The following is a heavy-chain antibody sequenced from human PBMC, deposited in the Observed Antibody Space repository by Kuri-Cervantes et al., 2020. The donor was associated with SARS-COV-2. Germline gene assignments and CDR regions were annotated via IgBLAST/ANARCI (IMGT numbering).Heavy chain of an antibody. D-gene: IGHD3-9*01. CDR2: INPNSGGT. CDR3: AGPPGGLYDILTGYYYNYGMDV. CDR1: GYTFTSYD. Sequence: ASVKVSCKASGYTFTSYDINWVRQAPGQGLEWMGWINPNSGGTNYAQKFQGRVTMTRDTSTSTVYMELSSLRSEDTAVYYCAGPPGGLYDILTGYYYNYGMDVWGQGTTVTVSS. J-gene: IGHJ6*02. V-gene: IGHV1-8*01.